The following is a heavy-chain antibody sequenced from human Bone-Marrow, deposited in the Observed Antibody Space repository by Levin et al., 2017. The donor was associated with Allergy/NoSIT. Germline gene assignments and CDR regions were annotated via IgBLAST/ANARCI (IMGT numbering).Heavy chain of an antibody. D-gene: IGHD6-13*01. CDR2: ISYDGSDT. Sequence: LGGSLRLSCAASGFSFRSFGMHWARQSPGKGLEWLAVISYDGSDTYYADSVKGRFTISRDNSKNTLYLQMNSLRGEDAAVYYCAKDVVFGTSSWALDFWGQGILVTVSS. CDR3: AKDVVFGTSSWALDF. J-gene: IGHJ4*02. CDR1: GFSFRSFG. V-gene: IGHV3-30*18.